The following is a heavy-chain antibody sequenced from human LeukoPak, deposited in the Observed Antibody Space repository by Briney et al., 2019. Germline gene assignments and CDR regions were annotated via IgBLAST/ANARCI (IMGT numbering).Heavy chain of an antibody. CDR2: ISYDGSNK. D-gene: IGHD2-15*01. J-gene: IGHJ4*02. Sequence: GGSLRLSCAASGFTFSSYGMHWVRQAPGKGLEWVAVISYDGSNKYYADSVKGRFTISRDNSKNTLYLQMNSLRAEDTAVYYCAKQLGYCSDGSCYFPYWGQGTLVTVSS. CDR3: AKQLGYCSDGSCYFPY. V-gene: IGHV3-30*18. CDR1: GFTFSSYG.